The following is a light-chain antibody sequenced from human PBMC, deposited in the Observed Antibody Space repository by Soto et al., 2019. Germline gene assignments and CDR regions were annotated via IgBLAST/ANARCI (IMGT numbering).Light chain of an antibody. CDR2: EGS. CDR3: CSYAGSSSVV. CDR1: SSDVGSYTL. V-gene: IGLV2-23*01. Sequence: QSALTQPASVSGSPGQSITISCTGTSSDVGSYTLVSWYQQHPGKAPKLMIYEGSKRPSGVSNRFSGYKSGNTASLTISGLQAEDEADYYCCSYAGSSSVVFGGGTKLTVL. J-gene: IGLJ2*01.